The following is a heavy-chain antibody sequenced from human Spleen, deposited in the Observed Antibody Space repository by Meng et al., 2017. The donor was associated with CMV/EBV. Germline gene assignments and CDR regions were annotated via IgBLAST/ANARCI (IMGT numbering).Heavy chain of an antibody. J-gene: IGHJ6*02. D-gene: IGHD5-12*01. Sequence: ASVKVSCKASGYTLTGYYIHWVRQAPGQGLEWMGRINPNGGGTNYAQKFQGRVTMTRDTSISTAYMELNRLTSDDTAMYFCARDVIPGYNYYGMDVWGQGTTVTVSS. CDR1: GYTLTGYY. CDR3: ARDVIPGYNYYGMDV. V-gene: IGHV1-2*06. CDR2: INPNGGGT.